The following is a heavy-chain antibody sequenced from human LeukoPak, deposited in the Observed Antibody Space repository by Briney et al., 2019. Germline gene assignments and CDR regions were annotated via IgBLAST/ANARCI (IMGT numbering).Heavy chain of an antibody. CDR3: ARDLDSSGYNVNDY. D-gene: IGHD3-22*01. CDR2: ISSSSSYI. V-gene: IGHV3-21*01. J-gene: IGHJ4*02. CDR1: VFTFSIYS. Sequence: GGSLRLSCAASVFTFSIYSMNWVRQAPGKGRGWVSSISSSSSYIYYADSVKGRFTISRDNAKKSLYLQMNRLRAEDTAVYYCARDLDSSGYNVNDYWGQGTLVTV.